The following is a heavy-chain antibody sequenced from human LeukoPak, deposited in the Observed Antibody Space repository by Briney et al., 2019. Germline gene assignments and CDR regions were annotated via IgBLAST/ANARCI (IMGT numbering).Heavy chain of an antibody. D-gene: IGHD6-13*01. V-gene: IGHV1-8*03. CDR2: MNPNSGNT. CDR1: GYTFTSYD. CDR3: ARGYIAAAGTGGGDY. Sequence: ASVKVSCKASGYTFTSYDINWVRQATGQGLEWMGWMNPNSGNTGYAQQFQGRVTITRDTSISTAYMELSSLRSEDTAVYYCARGYIAAAGTGGGDYWGQGTLVTVSS. J-gene: IGHJ4*02.